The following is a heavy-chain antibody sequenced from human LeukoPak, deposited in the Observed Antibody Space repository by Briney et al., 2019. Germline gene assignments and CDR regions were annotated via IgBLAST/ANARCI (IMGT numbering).Heavy chain of an antibody. CDR1: GGTFSSSS. Sequence: ASVKVSCKASGGTFSSSSISWVRQAPGQGLEWMGGIIPIFGTANYAQKFQGRVTITADESTRTAYMKLSSLRSEDTAVYYCARVEGATTFDYWGQGTLVTVSS. D-gene: IGHD1-26*01. J-gene: IGHJ4*02. V-gene: IGHV1-69*13. CDR2: IIPIFGTA. CDR3: ARVEGATTFDY.